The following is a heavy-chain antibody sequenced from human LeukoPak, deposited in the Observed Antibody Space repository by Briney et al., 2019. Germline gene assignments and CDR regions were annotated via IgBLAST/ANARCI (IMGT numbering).Heavy chain of an antibody. CDR2: LRDTEST. V-gene: IGHV4-59*11. CDR3: ATLKRGSVFGYFNF. J-gene: IGHJ4*02. CDR1: GASISTHY. Sequence: PSETLSLTCTVSGASISTHYWSWLRQPPGKELEWIAYLRDTESTKDNPSLKSRVALSADTSKNQFSLRLTSVTAADPAIYYCATLKRGSVFGYFNFWGQGLLVTVSS. D-gene: IGHD3-3*01.